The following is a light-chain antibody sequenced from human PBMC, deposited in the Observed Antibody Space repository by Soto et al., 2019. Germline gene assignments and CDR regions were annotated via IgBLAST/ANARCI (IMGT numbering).Light chain of an antibody. Sequence: QSALTQPPSASGSPGQSVTISCTGTSSDVGGYNYVSWYQQHPGKAPKLIISEVSKRPSGVPDRFSGSKSGNTASLTVSGLQSEDEADYYCSSYAASNNVRVFGTGTKLTVL. CDR2: EVS. V-gene: IGLV2-8*01. CDR1: SSDVGGYNY. CDR3: SSYAASNNVRV. J-gene: IGLJ1*01.